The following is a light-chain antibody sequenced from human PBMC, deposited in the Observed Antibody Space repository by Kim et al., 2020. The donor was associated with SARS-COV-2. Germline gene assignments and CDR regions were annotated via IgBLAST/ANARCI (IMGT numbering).Light chain of an antibody. Sequence: EIVLTQSPDTLSLSPGERATLSCRASQSVSSSSLAWYQQKPGQAPRLLIYGASGRATVIPDRFSGSGSGTDFTLTISRLEPEDFAVYYCQQYGSSALTFGGGTKVDIK. CDR1: QSVSSSS. V-gene: IGKV3-20*01. CDR2: GAS. J-gene: IGKJ4*01. CDR3: QQYGSSALT.